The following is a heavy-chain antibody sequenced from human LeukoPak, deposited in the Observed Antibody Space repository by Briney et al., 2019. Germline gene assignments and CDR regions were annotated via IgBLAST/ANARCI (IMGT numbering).Heavy chain of an antibody. J-gene: IGHJ4*02. Sequence: GASVKVSCKASGYTFTGHYMHWVRQAPGQGLGWMGRINPNSGGTNYAQKFQGRVTMTRDTSISTAYMELSRLRSDDTAVYYCAARGYRYADPIDYWGQGTLVTVSS. V-gene: IGHV1-2*06. CDR2: INPNSGGT. CDR1: GYTFTGHY. D-gene: IGHD5-18*01. CDR3: AARGYRYADPIDY.